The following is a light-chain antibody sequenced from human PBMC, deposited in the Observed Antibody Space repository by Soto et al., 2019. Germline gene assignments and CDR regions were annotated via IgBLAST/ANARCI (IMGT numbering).Light chain of an antibody. CDR1: QSVGTN. J-gene: IGKJ1*01. CDR2: DAS. V-gene: IGKV3-11*01. CDR3: QQRSNWWT. Sequence: EILITQSPVTLSVSAGERAALSCRASQSVGTNLAWYQLTRGLAPRLLIYDASTRATGIPARLSGSGSGTDFTLTIRSLEPEDFAVYYCQQRSNWWTFGQGTKVDIK.